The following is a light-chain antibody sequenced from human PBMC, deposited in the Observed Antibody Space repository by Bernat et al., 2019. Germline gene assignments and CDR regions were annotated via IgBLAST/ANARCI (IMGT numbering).Light chain of an antibody. CDR2: DAS. J-gene: IGKJ1*01. Sequence: EIVLTQSPGTLSLSPGERATLSCRASQSVSNYLAWYQQKPGQAPRLVIYDASSRATGIPDRFSGSGSGTDFTLTISRLEPEDFAVYYCQQYGSSPPTWTFGQGTKVEIK. CDR3: QQYGSSPPTWT. CDR1: QSVSNY. V-gene: IGKV3-20*01.